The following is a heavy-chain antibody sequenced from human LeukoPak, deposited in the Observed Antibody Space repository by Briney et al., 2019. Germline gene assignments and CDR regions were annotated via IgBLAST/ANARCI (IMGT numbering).Heavy chain of an antibody. J-gene: IGHJ4*02. CDR3: ARQPDRRQVAL. CDR1: GGSISSYY. V-gene: IGHV4-59*08. D-gene: IGHD1-14*01. CDR2: IHYSGST. Sequence: PSETLSLTCTVSGGSISSYYWSWIRQPPGKGLEWIACIHYSGSTSYNPSLKSRVTISVDTPKNQFSLKVNSVTAADTAVYYCARQPDRRQVALWGQGTLVTVSS.